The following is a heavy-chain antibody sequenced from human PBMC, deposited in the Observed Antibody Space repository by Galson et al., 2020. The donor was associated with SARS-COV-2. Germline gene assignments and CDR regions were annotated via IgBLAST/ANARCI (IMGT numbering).Heavy chain of an antibody. V-gene: IGHV4-34*01. Sequence: SQTLSLTCAVYGGSFSGYYWNWIRQHPGKGLEWIGEINDGGSTNYNPSLKSRVTISVDTSKNQFSLKLNSVTAADAAVYYCARGVPAFKMMVIVFTGLDYPLDSWGQGTLVTVSS. J-gene: IGHJ4*02. CDR1: GGSFSGYY. CDR2: INDGGST. CDR3: ARGVPAFKMMVIVFTGLDYPLDS. D-gene: IGHD3-16*01.